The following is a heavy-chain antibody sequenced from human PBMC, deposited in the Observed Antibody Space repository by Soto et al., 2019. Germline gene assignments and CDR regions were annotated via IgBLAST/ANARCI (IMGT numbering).Heavy chain of an antibody. CDR2: MNANSGTT. J-gene: IGHJ5*02. D-gene: IGHD6-6*01. CDR3: ARGLKYSSSSYWFDP. V-gene: IGHV1-8*02. CDR1: GYTFTSYG. Sequence: GASVKVSCKASGYTFTSYGISWVRQAPGQGLEWMGWMNANSGTTGYAQKFQGRVTMTRNTSISTAYMELCSLRSEDTAVYYCARGLKYSSSSYWFDPWGQGTLVTVSS.